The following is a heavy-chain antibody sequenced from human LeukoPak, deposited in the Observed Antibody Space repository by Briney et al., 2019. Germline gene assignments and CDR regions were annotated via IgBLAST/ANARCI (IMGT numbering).Heavy chain of an antibody. CDR2: ISGSGGST. CDR1: GFTFSSYG. J-gene: IGHJ5*02. V-gene: IGHV3-23*01. D-gene: IGHD6-13*01. Sequence: PGGSLRLSCAASGFTFSSYGMSWVRQAPGKGLEWVSAISGSGGSTYYADSVKGRFTTSRDNSKNTLYLQMNSLRTEDTAVYYCARGDKQLVFNRNKGGFDPWGQGTLVTVSS. CDR3: ARGDKQLVFNRNKGGFDP.